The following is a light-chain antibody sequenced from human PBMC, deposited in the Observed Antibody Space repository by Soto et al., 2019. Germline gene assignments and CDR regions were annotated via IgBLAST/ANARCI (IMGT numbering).Light chain of an antibody. J-gene: IGLJ1*01. CDR1: SSDVGGYNY. Sequence: SVLTQPRSVSGSPGQSVTISCTGTSSDVGGYNYVSWYQQHPGKAPKLMIYDVSKRPSGVPERFSGSKSGNTASLTISGLQAEDEADYYCCSYAGSYYVFGTGTKVTVL. CDR2: DVS. CDR3: CSYAGSYYV. V-gene: IGLV2-11*01.